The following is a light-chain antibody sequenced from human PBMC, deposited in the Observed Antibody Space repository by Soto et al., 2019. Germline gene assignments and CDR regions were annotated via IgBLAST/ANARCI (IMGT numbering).Light chain of an antibody. CDR3: QQYNNWPRT. V-gene: IGKV3-15*01. J-gene: IGKJ1*01. Sequence: EIVTTQSPATLSVSPGERATLSCRASQSVSSNLAWYQQKPGQAPRLLIYGASTRATGIPARFSGSGSGTEFTLTISSLQSEDFAVYYCQQYNNWPRTFGQGTKAEIK. CDR1: QSVSSN. CDR2: GAS.